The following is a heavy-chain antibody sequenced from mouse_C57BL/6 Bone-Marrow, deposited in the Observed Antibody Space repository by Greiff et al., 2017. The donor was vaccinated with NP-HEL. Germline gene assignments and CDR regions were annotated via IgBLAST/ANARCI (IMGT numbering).Heavy chain of an antibody. D-gene: IGHD1-1*01. V-gene: IGHV1-64*01. CDR2: IHPNSGST. Sequence: QVQLQQPGAELVKPGASVKLSCKASGYTFTSYWMHWVKQRPGQGLEWIGMIHPNSGSTNYNEKFKSKATLTVDKSSSTAYMQLSSLTSEDSAVYYCARLLRYRYFEVWGTGTTVTVSS. J-gene: IGHJ1*03. CDR3: ARLLRYRYFEV. CDR1: GYTFTSYW.